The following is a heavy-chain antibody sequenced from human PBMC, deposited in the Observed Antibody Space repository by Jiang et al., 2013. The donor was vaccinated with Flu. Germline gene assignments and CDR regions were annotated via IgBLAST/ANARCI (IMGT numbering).Heavy chain of an antibody. CDR2: IDPNSGGT. V-gene: IGHV1-2*02. D-gene: IGHD4-17*01. Sequence: EVKKPGPSVKVSCKASGYTFTGYYMHWVRQAPGQGLEWMGWIDPNSGGTNYAQKFQGRVTMTRDTSISTAYMELSRLRSDDTAVYYCARDHPPDYGDYIYGFDPWGQGTLVTVSS. CDR3: ARDHPPDYGDYIYGFDP. J-gene: IGHJ5*02. CDR1: GYTFTGYY.